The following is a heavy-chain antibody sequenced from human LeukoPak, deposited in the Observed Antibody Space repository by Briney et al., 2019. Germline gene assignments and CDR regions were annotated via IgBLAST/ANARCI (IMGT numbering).Heavy chain of an antibody. CDR1: GGTFTSYG. J-gene: IGHJ4*02. CDR3: AREGLRFLEWLLSTEYYFDY. Sequence: AASVKVSCKASGGTFTSYGISWVRQAPGQGLEWMGWISAYNGNTNYAQKLQGRVTMTTDTSTSTAYMELRSLGSDDTAVYYCAREGLRFLEWLLSTEYYFDYWGQGTLVTVSS. V-gene: IGHV1-18*01. CDR2: ISAYNGNT. D-gene: IGHD3-3*01.